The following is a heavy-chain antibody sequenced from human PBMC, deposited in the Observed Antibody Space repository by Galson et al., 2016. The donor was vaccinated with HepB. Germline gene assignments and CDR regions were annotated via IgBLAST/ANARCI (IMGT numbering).Heavy chain of an antibody. Sequence: SLRLSCAASGFTFNSYTMSWVRQAPGKGLEWVSSITGSGGSTFYADSVKGRFTISRDNSKNTLYLQMSSLRAEDTAVYYCARGHSANSFILDYWGQGTLVTVSS. CDR2: ITGSGGST. D-gene: IGHD4/OR15-4a*01. CDR1: GFTFNSYT. CDR3: ARGHSANSFILDY. V-gene: IGHV3-23*01. J-gene: IGHJ4*02.